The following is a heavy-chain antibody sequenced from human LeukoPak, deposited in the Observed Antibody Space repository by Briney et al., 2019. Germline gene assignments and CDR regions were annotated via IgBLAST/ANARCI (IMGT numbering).Heavy chain of an antibody. Sequence: ESLKISRKASGYSFTSYWIGWVRQMPGKGLEWMGIIYPGDSNTRYRPSFQGQVTISADKSISTAYLQWSSLKASDTAMYYCATPPLYCNSTTCSHFYFDYWGQGTLVTVSS. CDR1: GYSFTSYW. CDR3: ATPPLYCNSTTCSHFYFDY. D-gene: IGHD2-2*01. CDR2: IYPGDSNT. J-gene: IGHJ4*02. V-gene: IGHV5-51*01.